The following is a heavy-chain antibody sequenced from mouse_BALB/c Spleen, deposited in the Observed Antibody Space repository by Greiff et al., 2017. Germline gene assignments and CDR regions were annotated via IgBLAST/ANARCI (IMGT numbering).Heavy chain of an antibody. Sequence: EVQLVESGGGLVKPGGSLKLSCAASGFTFSSYAMSWVRQTPEKRLEWVASISSGGSTYYPDSVKGRFTISRDNARNILYLQMSSLRSEDTAMYYCARGGGGTEFAYWGQGTLVTVSA. V-gene: IGHV5-6-5*01. CDR3: ARGGGGTEFAY. J-gene: IGHJ3*01. CDR1: GFTFSSYA. D-gene: IGHD2-14*01. CDR2: ISSGGST.